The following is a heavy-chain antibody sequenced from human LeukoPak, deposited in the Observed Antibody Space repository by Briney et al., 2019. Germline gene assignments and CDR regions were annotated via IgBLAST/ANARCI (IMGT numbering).Heavy chain of an antibody. CDR2: LYHSGTT. V-gene: IGHV4-38-2*01. Sequence: PSETLSLTCGVSGYSISSGYYWGWIRQPPGKGLEWIGILYHSGTTYYNPPLKSRVTILAETSKNHFSLKLNSVTAADTAVYYCARAKLEWFSIYYYYYMDVWGQGTTVTVSS. D-gene: IGHD3-3*01. J-gene: IGHJ6*03. CDR3: ARAKLEWFSIYYYYYMDV. CDR1: GYSISSGYY.